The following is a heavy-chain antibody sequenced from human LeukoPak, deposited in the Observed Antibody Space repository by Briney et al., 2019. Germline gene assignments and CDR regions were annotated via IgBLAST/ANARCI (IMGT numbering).Heavy chain of an antibody. D-gene: IGHD3-22*01. CDR2: INPNSGGT. CDR1: GYTFTGYY. Sequence: ASVKVSCKASGYTFTGYYMHWVRQAPGQGLEWMGWINPNSGGTNYAQKFQGRVTMTRDTSISTAYMELSRLRSDDTAVYYCARGIKQYYYDSSGYCPDHWGQGTLVTVSS. CDR3: ARGIKQYYYDSSGYCPDH. V-gene: IGHV1-2*02. J-gene: IGHJ4*02.